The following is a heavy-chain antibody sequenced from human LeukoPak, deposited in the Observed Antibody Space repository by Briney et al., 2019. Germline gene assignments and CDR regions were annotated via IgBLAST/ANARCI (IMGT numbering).Heavy chain of an antibody. CDR1: GFSFSTYW. D-gene: IGHD6-19*01. CDR3: ARDRAVAEWSWFDP. Sequence: GGSLRLSCAPSGFSFSTYWMSWVRQAPGKGLEWVAVISYDGSNKYYADSVKGRFTISRDNSKNTLYLQMNSLRAEDTAVYYCARDRAVAEWSWFDPWGQGTLVTVSS. V-gene: IGHV3-30-3*01. CDR2: ISYDGSNK. J-gene: IGHJ5*02.